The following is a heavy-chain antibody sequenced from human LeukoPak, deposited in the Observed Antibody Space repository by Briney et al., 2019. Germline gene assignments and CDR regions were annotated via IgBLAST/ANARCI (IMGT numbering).Heavy chain of an antibody. V-gene: IGHV3-48*03. Sequence: GGSLRLSCAASGFTFSSYAITWVRQAPGKGLEWVSYISSSGSTIYYADSVKGRFTISRDNAKNSLYLQMNSLRAEDTAVYYCARDPSSGWYLKGWFDPWGQGTLVTVSS. CDR1: GFTFSSYA. D-gene: IGHD6-19*01. CDR2: ISSSGSTI. CDR3: ARDPSSGWYLKGWFDP. J-gene: IGHJ5*02.